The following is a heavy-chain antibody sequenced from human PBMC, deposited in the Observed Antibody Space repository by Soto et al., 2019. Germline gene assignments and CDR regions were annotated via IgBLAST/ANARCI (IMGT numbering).Heavy chain of an antibody. V-gene: IGHV5-51*01. CDR2: IYPGDSQT. CDR1: GYTFTNYY. D-gene: IGHD3-10*01. CDR3: VSRRGLGNIDAFDA. J-gene: IGHJ3*01. Sequence: PGESLKFSCKGSGYTFTNYYIGWVRQMPGKGLEWMAIIYPGDSQTRYNPSFQGQVTISTDKSITTAYLQWSSLKASDTAMYYCVSRRGLGNIDAFDAWGQGTMDTVSS.